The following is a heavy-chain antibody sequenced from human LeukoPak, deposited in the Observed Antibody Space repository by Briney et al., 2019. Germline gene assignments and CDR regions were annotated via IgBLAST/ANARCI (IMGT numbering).Heavy chain of an antibody. D-gene: IGHD7-27*01. CDR1: GGSISTYY. Sequence: PSETLSLTCTVSGGSISTYYWSWIRQPPGEGLEWIGYIYYTGSTNYNPSLKSRVTISVDASKNQFSLKLNSMTAADTALYYCARGLSWGPYYFDSWGQGTLVTVSS. CDR2: IYYTGST. J-gene: IGHJ4*02. CDR3: ARGLSWGPYYFDS. V-gene: IGHV4-59*01.